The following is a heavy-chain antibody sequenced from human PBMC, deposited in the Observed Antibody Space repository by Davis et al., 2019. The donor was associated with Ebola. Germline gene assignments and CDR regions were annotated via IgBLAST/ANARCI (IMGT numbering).Heavy chain of an antibody. CDR3: ARLHSDIVGAKMGDY. D-gene: IGHD1-26*01. Sequence: ASVKVSCKASGYTFTSYGISWVRQAPGQGLEWMGWISAYNGNTNYAQKLQGRVTMTTDTSTSTAYMELRSLRSDDTAVYYCARLHSDIVGAKMGDYWGQGTLVTVSS. J-gene: IGHJ4*02. CDR2: ISAYNGNT. CDR1: GYTFTSYG. V-gene: IGHV1-18*01.